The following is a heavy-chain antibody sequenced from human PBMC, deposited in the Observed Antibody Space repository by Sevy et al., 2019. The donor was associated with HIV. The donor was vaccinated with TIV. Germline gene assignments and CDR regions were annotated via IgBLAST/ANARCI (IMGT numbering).Heavy chain of an antibody. Sequence: SETLSLTCTVSGGSITSLYWNWIRQPPGTGLEWIANSYYNGHINYNPSLKSRVTLSLDTSKNQFSLRLRSVTAADTAMYYCAGENAWGRGYSWGQGTLVTVSS. CDR3: AGENAWGRGYS. CDR2: SYYNGHI. J-gene: IGHJ4*02. CDR1: GGSITSLY. V-gene: IGHV4-59*08. D-gene: IGHD1-26*01.